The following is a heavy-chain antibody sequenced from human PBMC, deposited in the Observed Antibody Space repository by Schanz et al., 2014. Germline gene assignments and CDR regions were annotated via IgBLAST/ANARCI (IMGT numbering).Heavy chain of an antibody. V-gene: IGHV3-23*04. D-gene: IGHD3-10*01. Sequence: VQLVESGGGVVQPGGSLRLSCLASGFAFGSYGMNWLRQAPGKGLEWVSVIGVDGTTTYYADSVKGRFTISRDNSKNTLYLQMNSLRPEDTAVYYCAKYRGYYRVSGSYRELEYWGQGTLVTVSS. J-gene: IGHJ4*02. CDR2: IGVDGTTT. CDR3: AKYRGYYRVSGSYRELEY. CDR1: GFAFGSYG.